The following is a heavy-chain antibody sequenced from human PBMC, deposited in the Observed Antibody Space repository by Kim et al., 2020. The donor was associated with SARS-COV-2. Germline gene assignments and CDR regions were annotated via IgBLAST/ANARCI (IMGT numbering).Heavy chain of an antibody. Sequence: SVKVSCKASGDTFSSYAINWVRQAPGQGLEWMGGIIPVVGTANYAQKFQGRVTITADESTSTAYMELSSLRSEDTAVYYCARVEYGDYEGGWGQGTLVTVSS. CDR1: GDTFSSYA. CDR2: IIPVVGTA. J-gene: IGHJ4*02. CDR3: ARVEYGDYEGG. D-gene: IGHD4-17*01. V-gene: IGHV1-69*13.